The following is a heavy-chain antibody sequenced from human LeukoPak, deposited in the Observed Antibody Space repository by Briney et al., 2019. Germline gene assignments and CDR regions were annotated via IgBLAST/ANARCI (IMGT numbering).Heavy chain of an antibody. CDR1: GGTFSSYA. D-gene: IGHD3-22*01. CDR2: IIPIFGIA. Sequence: SVKVSCKASGGTFSSYAISWVRQAPGQGLEWTGGIIPIFGIANYAQKFQGRVTITADKSTSTAYMELSSLRSEDTAVYYCASFSEKSDYYDSSGPFDYWGQGTLVTVSS. J-gene: IGHJ4*02. V-gene: IGHV1-69*10. CDR3: ASFSEKSDYYDSSGPFDY.